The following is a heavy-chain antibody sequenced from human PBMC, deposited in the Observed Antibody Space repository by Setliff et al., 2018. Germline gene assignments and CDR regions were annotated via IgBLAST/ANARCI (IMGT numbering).Heavy chain of an antibody. Sequence: SETLSLTCTVSGASVRSHYWSWIRQPPGKGLEWIGFIFYSGDTKSNPSLKSRVTMSVDTPKNQFSLKLSSVTAADTAVYYCARDRTYYGSGTYTRWFDYWGQGTLVTVSS. J-gene: IGHJ4*02. CDR2: IFYSGDT. D-gene: IGHD3-10*01. V-gene: IGHV4-59*02. CDR1: GASVRSHY. CDR3: ARDRTYYGSGTYTRWFDY.